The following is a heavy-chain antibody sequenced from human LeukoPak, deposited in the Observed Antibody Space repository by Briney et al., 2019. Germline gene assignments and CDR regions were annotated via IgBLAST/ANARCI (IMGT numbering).Heavy chain of an antibody. CDR3: ARVSMVRGVIIFDF. Sequence: PGGSLRLSCAASGFTFSDYYMSWIRQAPGKGLEWVSYISSSGSTIYYADSVKGRFTISRDNAKNSLYLQMNSLRAEDTALYYCARVSMVRGVIIFDFWGQGTLVTVSS. D-gene: IGHD3-10*01. J-gene: IGHJ4*02. CDR1: GFTFSDYY. CDR2: ISSSGSTI. V-gene: IGHV3-11*01.